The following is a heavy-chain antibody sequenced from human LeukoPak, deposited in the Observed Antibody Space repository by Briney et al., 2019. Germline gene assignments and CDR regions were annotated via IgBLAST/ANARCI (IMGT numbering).Heavy chain of an antibody. CDR2: MNPNSGNT. CDR1: GYTFTSYD. V-gene: IGHV1-8*01. J-gene: IGHJ1*01. Sequence: ASVKVSCKASGYTFTSYDINWVRQATGQGLEWMGWMNPNSGNTGYAQKFQGRVTMTEDTSTDTAYMELSSLRSEDTAVYYCATVTGYCSSTSCYPEYFQHWGQGTLVTVSS. D-gene: IGHD2-2*03. CDR3: ATVTGYCSSTSCYPEYFQH.